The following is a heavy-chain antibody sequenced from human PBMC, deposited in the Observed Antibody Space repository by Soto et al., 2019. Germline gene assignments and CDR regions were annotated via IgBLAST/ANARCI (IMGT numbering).Heavy chain of an antibody. V-gene: IGHV1-18*04. CDR1: GYTFTSYY. CDR2: ISAYNGNT. D-gene: IGHD6-19*01. J-gene: IGHJ5*02. CDR3: ARDPPYSSVWYAGFDP. Sequence: ASVKVSCKASGYTFTSYYMHWVRQAPGQGLEWMGWISAYNGNTNYAQKLQGRVTMTTDTSTSTAYMELRSLRSDDTAVYYCARDPPYSSVWYAGFDPWGQGTLVTVSS.